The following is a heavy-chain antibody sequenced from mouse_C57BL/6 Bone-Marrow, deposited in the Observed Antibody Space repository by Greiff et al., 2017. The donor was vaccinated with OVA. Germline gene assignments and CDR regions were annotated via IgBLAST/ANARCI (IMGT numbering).Heavy chain of an antibody. Sequence: ESGPGLVKPSQSLSLTCSVTGYSITSGYYWNWIRQFPGNKLEWMGYISYDGSNNYNPSLKNRISITRDTSKNQFFLKLNSVTTEDTATYYCARVIYSNYAMDYWGQGTSVTVSS. CDR3: ARVIYSNYAMDY. CDR2: ISYDGSN. D-gene: IGHD2-5*01. CDR1: GYSITSGYY. J-gene: IGHJ4*01. V-gene: IGHV3-6*01.